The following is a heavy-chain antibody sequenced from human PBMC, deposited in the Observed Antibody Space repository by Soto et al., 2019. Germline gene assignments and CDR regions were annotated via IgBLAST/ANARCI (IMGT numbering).Heavy chain of an antibody. D-gene: IGHD6-13*01. CDR2: ISYDGSNK. V-gene: IGHV3-30-3*01. CDR3: ARDIAAADVY. CDR1: GFTFSSYA. J-gene: IGHJ4*02. Sequence: GGSLRLSCAASGFTFSSYAVHGVRQAPGKGLEWVAVISYDGSNKYYADSVKGRFTISRDNSKNTLYLQMNSLRAEDTAVYYCARDIAAADVYWGQGTLVTVSS.